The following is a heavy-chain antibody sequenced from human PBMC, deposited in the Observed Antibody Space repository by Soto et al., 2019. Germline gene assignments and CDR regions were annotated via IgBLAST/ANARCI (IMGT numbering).Heavy chain of an antibody. D-gene: IGHD1-1*01. V-gene: IGHV1-8*01. J-gene: IGHJ4*02. CDR1: GYTFTSYE. Sequence: ASVKVSCKAFGYTFTSYEIYWVRKATGQGLEWMGWMNPNTGNSAYAQKFQGRVTVTSDTSINTVHMELSSLRSKDTAVYYCARRAETNGWNGFGADKYYFDFWGQGTLVTVSS. CDR2: MNPNTGNS. CDR3: ARRAETNGWNGFGADKYYFDF.